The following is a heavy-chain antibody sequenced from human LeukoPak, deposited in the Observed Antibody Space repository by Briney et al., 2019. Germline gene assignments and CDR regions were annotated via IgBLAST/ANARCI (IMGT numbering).Heavy chain of an antibody. V-gene: IGHV3-53*01. CDR1: GFTVSSNY. D-gene: IGHD2-2*01. J-gene: IGHJ3*02. CDR2: IYSGGST. Sequence: GGSLRLSCAASGFTVSSNYMSWVRQAPGKGLVWVSVIYSGGSTYYADSVKGRFTISRDNSKNTLYLQMNSLRAEDTAVYYCAGHCSSTSCPRGDDAFDIWGQGTMVTVSS. CDR3: AGHCSSTSCPRGDDAFDI.